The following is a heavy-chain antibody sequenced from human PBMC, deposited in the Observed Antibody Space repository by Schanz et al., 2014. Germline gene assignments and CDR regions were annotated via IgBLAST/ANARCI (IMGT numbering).Heavy chain of an antibody. CDR1: GFSFSDYS. V-gene: IGHV3-48*04. CDR2: IKISGDV. J-gene: IGHJ4*02. CDR3: VKTDAGWRFDY. D-gene: IGHD6-19*01. Sequence: EVQLVESGGGLVQSGGSLRLSCAASGFSFSDYSMNWVRQAPGKGLEWISYIKISGDVFYTDSVKGRFTISRDNSRNTVYLQMNNVGVDDTATYYCVKTDAGWRFDYWGQGTLVIVSS.